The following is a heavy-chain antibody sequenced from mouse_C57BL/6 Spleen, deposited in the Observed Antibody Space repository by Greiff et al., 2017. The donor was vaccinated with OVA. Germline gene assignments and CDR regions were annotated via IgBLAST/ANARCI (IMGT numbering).Heavy chain of an antibody. CDR1: GFSLTSYG. J-gene: IGHJ4*01. CDR3: AKNYDGYYPLYAMDY. CDR2: IWRGGST. V-gene: IGHV2-5*01. Sequence: VKLVESGPGLVQPSQSLSITCTVSGFSLTSYGVHWVRQSPGKGLEWLGVIWRGGSTDYNAAFMSRLSITKDNSNSQVFFKMNSLQADDTAIYYCAKNYDGYYPLYAMDYWGQGTSVTVSS. D-gene: IGHD2-3*01.